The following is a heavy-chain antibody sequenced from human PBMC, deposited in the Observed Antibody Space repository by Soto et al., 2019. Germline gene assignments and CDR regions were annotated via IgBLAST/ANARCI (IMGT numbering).Heavy chain of an antibody. CDR1: GGSISSYY. D-gene: IGHD3-10*01. J-gene: IGHJ4*02. CDR3: ARENMVRGAFDY. V-gene: IGHV4-59*01. CDR2: IYYSGST. Sequence: SETLSLTCTVSGGSISSYYWSWIRQPPGKGLKWIGYIYYSGSTNYNPSLKSRVTISVDTSKNQFSLKLSSVTAADTAVYYCARENMVRGAFDYWGQGTLVTVSS.